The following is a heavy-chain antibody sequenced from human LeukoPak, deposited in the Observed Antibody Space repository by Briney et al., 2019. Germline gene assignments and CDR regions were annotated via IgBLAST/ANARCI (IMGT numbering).Heavy chain of an antibody. J-gene: IGHJ4*02. CDR3: VKGRGGYVKYKTFDY. CDR2: IKHDGSEA. CDR1: GFTFSSYW. D-gene: IGHD5-12*01. Sequence: GGSLRLSCAASGFTFSSYWMSWVRQAPGKGLEWVANIKHDGSEAYYVASVKGRFTISKDNGKNSLSLQMNSLRTEDTATYYCVKGRGGYVKYKTFDYWGQGTLVTVSS. V-gene: IGHV3-7*01.